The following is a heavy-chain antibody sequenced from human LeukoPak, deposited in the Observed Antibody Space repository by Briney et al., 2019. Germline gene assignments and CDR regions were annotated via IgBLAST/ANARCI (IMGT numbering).Heavy chain of an antibody. D-gene: IGHD5-18*01. CDR1: GFTVSSNY. Sequence: PGGSLRLSCAASGFTVSSNYMSWVRQAPGKGLEWVSVIYSGGSTYYADSVKGRFTISRDNSKNTLYLQMNSLRAEDTAVYYCARDRRYSYGLYYYYYGMDVWGQGTTVTVSS. J-gene: IGHJ6*02. CDR3: ARDRRYSYGLYYYYYGMDV. CDR2: IYSGGST. V-gene: IGHV3-53*01.